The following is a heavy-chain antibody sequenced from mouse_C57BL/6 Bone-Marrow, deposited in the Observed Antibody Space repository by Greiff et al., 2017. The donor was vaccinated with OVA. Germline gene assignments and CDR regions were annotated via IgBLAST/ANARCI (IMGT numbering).Heavy chain of an antibody. J-gene: IGHJ4*01. CDR2: IYPRSGNT. CDR3: ARRVGKDYAMDY. V-gene: IGHV1-81*01. Sequence: VKLMESGAELARPGASVKLSCKASGYTFTSYGISWVKQRTGQGLEWIGEIYPRSGNTYYNEKFKGKATLTADKSSSTAYMELRSLTSEDSAVYYCARRVGKDYAMDYWGQGTSVTVSS. D-gene: IGHD2-14*01. CDR1: GYTFTSYG.